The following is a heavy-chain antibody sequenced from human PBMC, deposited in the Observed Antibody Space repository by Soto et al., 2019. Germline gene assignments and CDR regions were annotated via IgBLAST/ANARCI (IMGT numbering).Heavy chain of an antibody. D-gene: IGHD5-12*01. Sequence: PSPTLSLPCAISGDSVSSNTASWNWLRQSPSRGLEGLGRTYFRSKWYNDYAVSVKSRIIINPDTSNNQFSLQLNSVTPEDTAVYFCAKGDNLGPKTGYAFDPWGQGIMVTVSS. CDR3: AKGDNLGPKTGYAFDP. CDR2: TYFRSKWYN. J-gene: IGHJ5*02. V-gene: IGHV6-1*01. CDR1: GDSVSSNTAS.